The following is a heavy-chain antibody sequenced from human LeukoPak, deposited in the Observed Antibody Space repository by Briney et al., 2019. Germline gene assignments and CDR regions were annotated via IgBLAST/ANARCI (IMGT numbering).Heavy chain of an antibody. D-gene: IGHD4-17*01. V-gene: IGHV3-7*04. Sequence: TGGPLRLSCAASGFTFSSYSMNWVRQAPGKGLEWVANIKQDGSKKSYVDSVKGRFIISRDNAKNSLYLQMNSLRAEDTAIYYCTRVGYVDEGIDYWGQGTLVTVSS. J-gene: IGHJ4*02. CDR1: GFTFSSYS. CDR2: IKQDGSKK. CDR3: TRVGYVDEGIDY.